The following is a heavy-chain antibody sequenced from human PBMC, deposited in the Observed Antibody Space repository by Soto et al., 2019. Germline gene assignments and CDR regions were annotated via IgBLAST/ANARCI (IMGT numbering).Heavy chain of an antibody. CDR1: GFTFSRYG. D-gene: IGHD6-25*01. V-gene: IGHV3-30*18. Sequence: LRLSCAASGFTFSRYGMHWVRQARGKGLEWVAVISYDGSNKYYADSVKGRFTISRDNSKNTLYLQMNSLRAEDTAVYYCVRKTGPTAAGPVGTFDYWGRGTLVTVSS. J-gene: IGHJ4*02. CDR2: ISYDGSNK. CDR3: VRKTGPTAAGPVGTFDY.